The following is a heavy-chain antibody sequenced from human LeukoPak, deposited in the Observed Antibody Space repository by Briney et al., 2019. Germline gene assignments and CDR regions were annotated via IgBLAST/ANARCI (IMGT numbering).Heavy chain of an antibody. V-gene: IGHV3-73*01. CDR1: GFTFSGSA. CDR3: TRGSQSDDYYGMDV. CDR2: IRSKTKTYAT. J-gene: IGHJ6*02. Sequence: GGSLRLSCAASGFTFSGSAMHWVRQASGKGLEWVGRIRSKTKTYATAYAASVKGRFTISRDDPKNTAYLQMNSLKTEDTAVYYCTRGSQSDDYYGMDVWGQGTTVTVSS.